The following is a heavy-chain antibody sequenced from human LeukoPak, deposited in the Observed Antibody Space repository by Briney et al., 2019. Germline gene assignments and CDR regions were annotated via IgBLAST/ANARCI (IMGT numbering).Heavy chain of an antibody. J-gene: IGHJ5*02. CDR2: IIPILGIA. V-gene: IGHV1-69*04. Sequence: ASVKVSCKASGGTFSSYAISWVRQAPGQGLEWMGRIIPILGIANYAQKFQGRITITADKSTSTAYMELSSLRSEDTAVYYCARIAAAGNNWFDPWGQGTLVTVSS. CDR3: ARIAAAGNNWFDP. D-gene: IGHD6-13*01. CDR1: GGTFSSYA.